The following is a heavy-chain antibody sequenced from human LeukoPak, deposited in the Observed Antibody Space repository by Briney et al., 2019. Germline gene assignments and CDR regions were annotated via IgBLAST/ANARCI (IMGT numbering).Heavy chain of an antibody. V-gene: IGHV5-10-1*01. D-gene: IGHD2-15*01. CDR1: GYSFTSYW. J-gene: IGHJ6*02. CDR2: IDPSDSYT. CDR3: ARHSVVVVAASYYYYGMDV. Sequence: GESLKISCKGSGYSFTSYWISWVRQMPGKGLEWMGRIDPSDSYTNYSPSFQGHVTISADKSISTAYLQWSSLKASDTAMYYCARHSVVVVAASYYYYGMDVWGQGATVTVSS.